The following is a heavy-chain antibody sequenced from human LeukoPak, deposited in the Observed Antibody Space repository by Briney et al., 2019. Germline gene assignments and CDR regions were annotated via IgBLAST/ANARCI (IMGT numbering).Heavy chain of an antibody. CDR1: GCTFSSYA. D-gene: IGHD2-21*02. J-gene: IGHJ4*02. CDR3: ATYPLLAVVTAIPYFDY. CDR2: IIPIFGTA. Sequence: ASVKVSCKASGCTFSSYAISWVRQAPGQGLEWMGGIIPIFGTANYAQKFQGRVTITTDESTSTAYMELSSLRSEDTAVYYCATYPLLAVVTAIPYFDYWGQGTLVTVSS. V-gene: IGHV1-69*05.